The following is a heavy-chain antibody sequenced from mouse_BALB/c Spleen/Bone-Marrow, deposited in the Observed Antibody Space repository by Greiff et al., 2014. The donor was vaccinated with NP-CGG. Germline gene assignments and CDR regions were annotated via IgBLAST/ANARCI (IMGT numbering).Heavy chain of an antibody. D-gene: IGHD2-5*01. J-gene: IGHJ4*01. Sequence: VQLVESGAELVRPGVSVKIPCKGSGYTFTDYAMHWVKQSHAESLEWIGVINTYFGDISYDQKFKGKATITVDKTSRTVYMELARLTAEDSAIYYCARGYSNNYAMDYWGQGTSVTISS. V-gene: IGHV1S137*01. CDR2: INTYFGDI. CDR3: ARGYSNNYAMDY. CDR1: GYTFTDYA.